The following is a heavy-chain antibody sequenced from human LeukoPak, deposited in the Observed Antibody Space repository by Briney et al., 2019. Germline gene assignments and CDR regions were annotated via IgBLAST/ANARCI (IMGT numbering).Heavy chain of an antibody. J-gene: IGHJ4*02. V-gene: IGHV3-21*04. Sequence: GGSLRLSCAASGFTFSSFSMNWVRQAPGKGLEWVSSISSSSSYIYYADSVKGRFTISRDNSKNTLYLQMNSLRAEDTAVYYCAILAYDTTVDTLWGQGTLVTVSS. D-gene: IGHD1-1*01. CDR3: AILAYDTTVDTL. CDR1: GFTFSSFS. CDR2: ISSSSSYI.